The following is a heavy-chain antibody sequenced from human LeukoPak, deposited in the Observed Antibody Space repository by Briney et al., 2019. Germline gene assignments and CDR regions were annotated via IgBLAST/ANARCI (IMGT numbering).Heavy chain of an antibody. CDR2: INNDGSTT. CDR3: ARVQGGGYRTADY. Sequence: GGSLRLSCAASGFTFSRDWMHWVRQAPGKGLVWVSRINNDGSTTTYADSVKGRFTISRDNAKNTLYLQMNSLRGEDTAMYYCARVQGGGYRTADYWGQGTLVTVSS. J-gene: IGHJ4*02. V-gene: IGHV3-74*01. D-gene: IGHD6-19*01. CDR1: GFTFSRDW.